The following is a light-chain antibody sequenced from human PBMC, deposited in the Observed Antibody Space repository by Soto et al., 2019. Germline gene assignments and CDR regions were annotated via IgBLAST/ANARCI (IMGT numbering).Light chain of an antibody. J-gene: IGKJ5*01. Sequence: MMTTQSPATLSVSPGERATLSCRASQSVSSNLAWYQQKPGQAPRLLIYGASTRATGIPARFSGSGSGTEFTLTISSLQSEDFAVYYCQQYNNWPITFGQGTRLEIK. V-gene: IGKV3-15*01. CDR2: GAS. CDR1: QSVSSN. CDR3: QQYNNWPIT.